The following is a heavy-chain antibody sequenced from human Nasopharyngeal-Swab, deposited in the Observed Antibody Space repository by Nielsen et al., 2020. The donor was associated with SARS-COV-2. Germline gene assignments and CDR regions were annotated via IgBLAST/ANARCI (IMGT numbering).Heavy chain of an antibody. J-gene: IGHJ4*02. V-gene: IGHV3-53*04. Sequence: GESLKIPCAASGFTVSSNYMSWVRQAPGKGLEWVSVIYSGGSTYYADSVKGRFTISRHNSKNTLYLQLNSLTAEDTAVYYCARGSGAGRYASDYWGQGTLVTVSS. CDR1: GFTVSSNY. CDR3: ARGSGAGRYASDY. CDR2: IYSGGST. D-gene: IGHD3-16*01.